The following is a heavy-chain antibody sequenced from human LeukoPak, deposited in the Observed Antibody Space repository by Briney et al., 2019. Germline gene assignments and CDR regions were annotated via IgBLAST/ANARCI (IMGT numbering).Heavy chain of an antibody. V-gene: IGHV3-20*04. CDR2: INWNGGST. CDR1: GFTFDEYG. Sequence: GGSLRLSCAASGFTFDEYGMSWVRQAPGKGLEWVSGINWNGGSTGYADSVKGRFTIYRDNAKNSLYLQMNSLRAEDTALYYCVRAAVIDFYYYYMDVWGKGTTVTVSS. J-gene: IGHJ6*03. CDR3: VRAAVIDFYYYYMDV. D-gene: IGHD2-21*01.